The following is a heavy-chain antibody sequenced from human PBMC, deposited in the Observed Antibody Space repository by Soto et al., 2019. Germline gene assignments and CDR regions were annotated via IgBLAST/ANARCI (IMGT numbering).Heavy chain of an antibody. D-gene: IGHD6-19*01. CDR3: AHSIGSGWGDYYYYGMDV. CDR1: GFSLSTSGVG. J-gene: IGHJ6*02. Sequence: QITLKESGPTLVKPTQTLTLTCTFSGFSLSTSGVGVGWIRQPPGKALEWLALIYWIDDKRYSPSLKSRLTITKDTSKNQVVLTMTNMDPVDTATYYCAHSIGSGWGDYYYYGMDVWGQGTTVTVSS. CDR2: IYWIDDK. V-gene: IGHV2-5*01.